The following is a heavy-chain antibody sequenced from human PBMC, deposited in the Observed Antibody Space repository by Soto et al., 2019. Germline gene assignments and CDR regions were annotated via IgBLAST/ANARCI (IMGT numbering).Heavy chain of an antibody. J-gene: IGHJ4*02. CDR3: ARHAVHRSGFTDY. CDR2: INHSGST. Sequence: SETLSLTCAVYGGSFSGYYWSWIRQPPGKGLEWIGEINHSGSTNYNPSLKSRVTISVDKSKNQFSLKLSSVTAADTAVYYCARHAVHRSGFTDYWGQGTLVTVSS. V-gene: IGHV4-34*01. CDR1: GGSFSGYY. D-gene: IGHD6-19*01.